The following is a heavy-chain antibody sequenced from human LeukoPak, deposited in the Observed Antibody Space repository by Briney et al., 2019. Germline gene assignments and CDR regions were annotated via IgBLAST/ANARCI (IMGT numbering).Heavy chain of an antibody. V-gene: IGHV3-23*01. J-gene: IGHJ5*02. CDR3: AKDWGITIFGVVRGFDP. CDR2: ISGSGGVT. CDR1: GFTFSSYA. Sequence: GGSLRLSCAASGFTFSSYAMSWVRQAPGKGLEWVSGISGSGGVTYSADSVKGRFTISRDNPKNTLYLQMNSLRAEDTAVYYCAKDWGITIFGVVRGFDPWGQGTLVTVSS. D-gene: IGHD3-3*01.